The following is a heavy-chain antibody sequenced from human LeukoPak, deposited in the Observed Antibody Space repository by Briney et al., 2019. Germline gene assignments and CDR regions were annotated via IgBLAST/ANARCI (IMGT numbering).Heavy chain of an antibody. V-gene: IGHV3-30*02. J-gene: IGHJ4*02. Sequence: GGSLRLSCAASGFTFSSYGMHWVRQAPGKGLEWVAFIRYDGSNKYYADSVKGRFTISRGNSKSTLYLQMNTLRAEDTAVYYCAKDSAVTTRPGGYDYWGQGTLVTVSS. CDR3: AKDSAVTTRPGGYDY. CDR2: IRYDGSNK. CDR1: GFTFSSYG. D-gene: IGHD4-11*01.